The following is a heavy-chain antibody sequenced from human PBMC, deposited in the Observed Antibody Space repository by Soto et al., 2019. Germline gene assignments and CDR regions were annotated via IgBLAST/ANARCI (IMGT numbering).Heavy chain of an antibody. Sequence: SLSLSCAAYGFTFSNAWMNWVRQAPGKGLEWVGLIKSKTDGGTIDYPAPVKGRFIISRDDSRNTLYLQMNSLKTEDTAVYYCATAHPRGPDYWGQGTLVTVSS. CDR2: IKSKTDGGTI. V-gene: IGHV3-15*01. J-gene: IGHJ4*02. CDR1: GFTFSNAW. CDR3: ATAHPRGPDY. D-gene: IGHD5-12*01.